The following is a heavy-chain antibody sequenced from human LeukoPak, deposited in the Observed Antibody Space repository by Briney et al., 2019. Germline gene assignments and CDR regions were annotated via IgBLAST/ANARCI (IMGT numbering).Heavy chain of an antibody. D-gene: IGHD2-2*01. CDR2: IIPIFGTA. V-gene: IGHV1-69*13. Sequence: SVKVSCKASGGTFSSYAISWVRQAPGQGLEWMGGIIPIFGTANYAQKFQGRVTITADESTSTAYMELSSLRSEDTAVYYCARRYCSGPTCQASPIDYWGQGTLVTVSS. CDR3: ARRYCSGPTCQASPIDY. CDR1: GGTFSSYA. J-gene: IGHJ4*02.